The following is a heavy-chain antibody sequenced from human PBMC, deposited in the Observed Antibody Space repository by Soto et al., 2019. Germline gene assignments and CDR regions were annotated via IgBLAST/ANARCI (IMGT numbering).Heavy chain of an antibody. Sequence: WGSLRLSCAASGFTFSSYAMSWVRQAPGKGLEWVSGISGSGGSTYYADFVKGRFTMSRDNSKNTLYLQMNSLRAEDTALYYCAKVSTYDDFWSGHLDVWGKGTTVTVSS. CDR2: ISGSGGST. V-gene: IGHV3-23*01. CDR1: GFTFSSYA. D-gene: IGHD3-3*01. J-gene: IGHJ6*04. CDR3: AKVSTYDDFWSGHLDV.